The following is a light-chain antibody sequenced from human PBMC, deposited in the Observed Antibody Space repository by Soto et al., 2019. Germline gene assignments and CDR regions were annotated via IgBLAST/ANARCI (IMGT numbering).Light chain of an antibody. V-gene: IGLV2-14*01. CDR2: EVS. CDR3: SSYTSSSTVI. Sequence: QSALTQPASVSGSSGQSITISCTGTSSDVGGYSYVSWYQQDPGKAPKLIIYEVSNRPSGVSNRFSGSKSGNTASLTISGLQAEDEADYYCSSYTSSSTVIFGGGTKLTVL. CDR1: SSDVGGYSY. J-gene: IGLJ2*01.